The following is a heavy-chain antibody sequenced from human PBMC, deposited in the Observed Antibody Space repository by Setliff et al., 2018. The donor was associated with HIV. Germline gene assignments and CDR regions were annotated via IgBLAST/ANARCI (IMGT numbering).Heavy chain of an antibody. CDR3: ARGGYSYGFGRHRAYFQY. CDR2: IYHSGTT. J-gene: IGHJ1*01. D-gene: IGHD5-18*01. Sequence: PSETLSLTCAVSGYSISSGYYWGWIRQPPGKGLEWVGSIYHSGTTYYNPSLTSRVTISVDTSKNQFSLKLSSVTAADTAVFYYARGGYSYGFGRHRAYFQYWGQGTQVTVSS. V-gene: IGHV4-38-2*01. CDR1: GYSISSGYY.